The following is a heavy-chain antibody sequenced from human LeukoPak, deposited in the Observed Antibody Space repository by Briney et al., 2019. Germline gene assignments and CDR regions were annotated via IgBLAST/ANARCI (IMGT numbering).Heavy chain of an antibody. CDR3: ARVGGDYVGWFDP. D-gene: IGHD4-17*01. Sequence: SETLSLTYTVSGGSVSSGSYYWSWIRQPPGKGLEWIGYIYYSGSTNYNPSLKSRVTISVDTSKNQFSLKLSSVTAADTAVYYCARVGGDYVGWFDPWGQGTLVTVSS. V-gene: IGHV4-61*01. CDR1: GGSVSSGSYY. CDR2: IYYSGST. J-gene: IGHJ5*02.